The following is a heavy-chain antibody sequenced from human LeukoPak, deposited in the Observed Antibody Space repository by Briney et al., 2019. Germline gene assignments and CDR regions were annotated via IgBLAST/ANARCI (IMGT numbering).Heavy chain of an antibody. Sequence: SVKVSCKASGGTFSSYAISWVRQAPGQGLEWMGGIIPIFGTANYAQKLQGRVTMTTDTSTSTAYMELRSLRSDDTAVYYCARDDFWSGYYYVSYYYYGMDVWGQGTTVTVSS. J-gene: IGHJ6*02. CDR3: ARDDFWSGYYYVSYYYYGMDV. D-gene: IGHD3-3*01. V-gene: IGHV1-69*05. CDR2: IIPIFGTA. CDR1: GGTFSSYA.